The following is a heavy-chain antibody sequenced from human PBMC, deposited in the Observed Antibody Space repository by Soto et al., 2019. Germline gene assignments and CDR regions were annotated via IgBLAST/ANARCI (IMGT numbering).Heavy chain of an antibody. J-gene: IGHJ4*02. D-gene: IGHD3-22*01. CDR3: AKAPDYYDSSGYYYPY. CDR1: GFTFSSYS. V-gene: IGHV3-23*01. Sequence: GGALRLSGSASGFTFSSYSMRWVRQAPVKGLEWVSAISGSGGSTYYADSVKGRFTISRDNSKNTLYLQMNSLRAEDTAVYYCAKAPDYYDSSGYYYPYWGQGTLVTVSS. CDR2: ISGSGGST.